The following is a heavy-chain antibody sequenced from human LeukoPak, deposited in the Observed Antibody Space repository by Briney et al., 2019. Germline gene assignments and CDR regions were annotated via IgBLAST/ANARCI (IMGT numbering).Heavy chain of an antibody. Sequence: ASVKVSCKASGYTFTSYGISWVRQAPGQGLEWMGWISAYNGNTTYAQKLQGRVTMTTDTSTSTAYMELRSLRSDDTAVYYCAAAGPTGWWFDPWGQGTPVTVSS. CDR1: GYTFTSYG. D-gene: IGHD6-13*01. CDR3: AAAGPTGWWFDP. V-gene: IGHV1-18*01. J-gene: IGHJ5*02. CDR2: ISAYNGNT.